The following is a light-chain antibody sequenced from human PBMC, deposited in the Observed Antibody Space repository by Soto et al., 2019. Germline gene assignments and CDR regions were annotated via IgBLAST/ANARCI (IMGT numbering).Light chain of an antibody. V-gene: IGKV1-5*01. J-gene: IGKJ1*01. CDR3: QQYENYWT. CDR2: DAS. CDR1: QSISSW. Sequence: DIQMTQYPYTLSATAGDRVTITCRASQSISSWLAWYQHKPGKAPKLLIYDASNLDSGVPSRFSGSGSGTEFSLTISNLQPDDCATYYCQQYENYWTFGQGTKVDIK.